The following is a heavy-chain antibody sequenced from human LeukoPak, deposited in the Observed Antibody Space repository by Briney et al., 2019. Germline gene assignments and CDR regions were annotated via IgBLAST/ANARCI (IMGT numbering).Heavy chain of an antibody. CDR1: GFTFSSYE. J-gene: IGHJ5*02. CDR2: ISSSGSTI. V-gene: IGHV3-48*03. CDR3: ARDLTTVTTS. Sequence: GGSLRLSCAASGFTFSSYEMNWVRQAPGKGLEWVSYISSSGSTIYYADSVRGRFTISRDNAKNSLYLQMDSLRAEDTAVYYCARDLTTVTTSWGQGTLVTVSS. D-gene: IGHD4-17*01.